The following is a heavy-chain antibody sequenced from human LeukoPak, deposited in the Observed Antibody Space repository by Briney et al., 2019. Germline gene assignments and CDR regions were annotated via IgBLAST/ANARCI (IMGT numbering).Heavy chain of an antibody. CDR2: ISSSGST. Sequence: SETLSLTCTVSGDSISSGDYYWSWVRQPAGTGLGWIGRISSSGSTNYNPSLKSRVNISVDTSKNQFSLKLSSVTAADTAVYFCARGPYSYDSSGAFDIWGQGTMVTVSS. CDR1: GDSISSGDYY. D-gene: IGHD3-22*01. CDR3: ARGPYSYDSSGAFDI. V-gene: IGHV4-61*02. J-gene: IGHJ3*02.